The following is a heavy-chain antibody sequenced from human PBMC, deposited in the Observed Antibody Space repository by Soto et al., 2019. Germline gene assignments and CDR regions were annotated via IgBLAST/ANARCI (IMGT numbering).Heavy chain of an antibody. Sequence: EVQLVESGGGLVRPGGSLRLSCAASGFTFNTYAMEWVRQAPGKGLEWLSYISSSGSNLFYADSVQGRFTIFRDNAKNTLYLQMNSLRAEDTAVYYCAREVAVAGYDYWGQGTLVTVSS. CDR2: ISSSGSNL. J-gene: IGHJ4*02. V-gene: IGHV3-48*01. D-gene: IGHD6-19*01. CDR3: AREVAVAGYDY. CDR1: GFTFNTYA.